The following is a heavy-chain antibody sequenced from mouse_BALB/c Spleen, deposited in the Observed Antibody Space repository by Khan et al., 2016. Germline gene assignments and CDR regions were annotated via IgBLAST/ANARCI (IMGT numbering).Heavy chain of an antibody. CDR2: INPSNGRT. Sequence: QVQLQQSGAELVKPGASVKLSCKASGYTFTSYWMHWVKQRPGQGLEWIGEINPSNGRTNYNEKFKSKATLTVDKSSSTAYMQLSSLTSEDSAVYYCARGYYDYDAAWFAYWGQGTLVTVSA. V-gene: IGHV1S81*02. J-gene: IGHJ3*01. CDR3: ARGYYDYDAAWFAY. D-gene: IGHD2-4*01. CDR1: GYTFTSYW.